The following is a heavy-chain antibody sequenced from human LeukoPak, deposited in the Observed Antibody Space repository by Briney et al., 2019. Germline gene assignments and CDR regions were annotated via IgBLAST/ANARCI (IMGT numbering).Heavy chain of an antibody. Sequence: GGSLRLSCAASGFTFSSYSMNWVRQAPGKGLEWDSYISSSSSTIYYADSVKGRFTISRDNAKTSLYLQMNSLRAEDTAVYYCARDRGVYGDDYWGQGTLVTVSS. V-gene: IGHV3-48*01. J-gene: IGHJ4*02. CDR1: GFTFSSYS. CDR3: ARDRGVYGDDY. D-gene: IGHD4-17*01. CDR2: ISSSSSTI.